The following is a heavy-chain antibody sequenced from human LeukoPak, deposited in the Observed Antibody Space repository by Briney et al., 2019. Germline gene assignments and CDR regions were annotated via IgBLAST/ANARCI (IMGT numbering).Heavy chain of an antibody. CDR2: IGRNSGGI. D-gene: IGHD6-13*01. CDR1: GFTFDDYA. Sequence: PGGSLRLSCAASGFTFDDYAMHWVRQAPGKGLEWVSGIGRNSGGIVYADSVKGRFTISRDNAKNSLYLQMNSLGAEDTALYYCVKVTAAGFVDHWGQGTLVTVSS. CDR3: VKVTAAGFVDH. V-gene: IGHV3-9*01. J-gene: IGHJ4*02.